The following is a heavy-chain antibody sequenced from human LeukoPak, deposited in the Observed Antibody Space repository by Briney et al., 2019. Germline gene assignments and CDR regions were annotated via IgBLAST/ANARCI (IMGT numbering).Heavy chain of an antibody. V-gene: IGHV3-48*01. J-gene: IGHJ6*03. CDR1: GFTFSTYS. Sequence: GGSLRLSCAASGFTFSTYSMNWVRQAPGKGLEWVSYISSSSSTIYYADSVKGRFTISRDNAKNSLYLQMNSLRAEDTAVYYCAREAYYYYGSGSYQNYYYYYYMDVWGKGTTVTISS. CDR2: ISSSSSTI. D-gene: IGHD3-10*01. CDR3: AREAYYYYGSGSYQNYYYYYYMDV.